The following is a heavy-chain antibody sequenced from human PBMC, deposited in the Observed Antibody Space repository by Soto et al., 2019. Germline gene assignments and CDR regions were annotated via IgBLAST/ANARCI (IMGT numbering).Heavy chain of an antibody. CDR1: GDSVSSNSAG. CDR2: TYYRSKWYY. Sequence: LTCAITGDSVSSNSAGWSWVRQSPSRGLEWLGRTYYRSKWYYEYAVSVRGRITINPDTSKNQYSLQLNSVTPEDTAVYFCARGEQYSGRIFDYWGQGTLVTVSS. CDR3: ARGEQYSGRIFDY. D-gene: IGHD1-26*01. J-gene: IGHJ4*01. V-gene: IGHV6-1*01.